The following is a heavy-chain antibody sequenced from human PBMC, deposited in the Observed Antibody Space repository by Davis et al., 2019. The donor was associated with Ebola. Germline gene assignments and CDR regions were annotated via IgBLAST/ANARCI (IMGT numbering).Heavy chain of an antibody. CDR3: AIIVDPLVWELVDV. D-gene: IGHD2-15*01. Sequence: AASVKVSCKTSGYTFSSYVIHWVRQAPGQGLEWMGWINADNGDTKYSQKLQGRVTITRDTSASTAYMELRCLRSQDTAVYYCAIIVDPLVWELVDVWGQGTTVIVSS. CDR1: GYTFSSYV. J-gene: IGHJ6*02. CDR2: INADNGDT. V-gene: IGHV1-3*01.